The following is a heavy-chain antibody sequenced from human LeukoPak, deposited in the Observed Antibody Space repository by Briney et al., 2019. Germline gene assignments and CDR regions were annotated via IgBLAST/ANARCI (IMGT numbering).Heavy chain of an antibody. J-gene: IGHJ4*02. D-gene: IGHD4-23*01. CDR2: ISAYNGNT. CDR3: AREDYGGNSRDPTDFDY. V-gene: IGHV1-18*01. CDR1: GYTFTSYG. Sequence: EASVKVSCKASGYTFTSYGISWVRQAPGQGLEWMGWISAYNGNTNYAQKLQGRVTMTTDTSTSTAYMELSSLRSEDTAVYYCAREDYGGNSRDPTDFDYWGQGTLVTVSS.